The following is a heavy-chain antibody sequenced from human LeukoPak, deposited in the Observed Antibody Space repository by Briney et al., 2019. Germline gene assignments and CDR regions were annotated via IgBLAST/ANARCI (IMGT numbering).Heavy chain of an antibody. V-gene: IGHV4-61*02. D-gene: IGHD6-6*01. CDR1: GGSISSGSYY. CDR2: IYTSGST. Sequence: SETLSLTCTVSGGSISSGSYYWSWIRQPAGKGLEWIGRIYTSGSTNYNPSLKSRVTILVDTSKNQFSLKLSSVTAADTAVYYCATEKTSLYYFDYWGQGTLVTVSS. J-gene: IGHJ4*02. CDR3: ATEKTSLYYFDY.